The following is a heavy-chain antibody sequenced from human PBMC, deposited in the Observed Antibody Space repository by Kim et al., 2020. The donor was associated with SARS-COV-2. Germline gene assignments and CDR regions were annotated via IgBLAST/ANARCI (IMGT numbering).Heavy chain of an antibody. CDR3: ARATGSGSYLLDF. V-gene: IGHV1-3*01. J-gene: IGHJ4*02. D-gene: IGHD3-10*01. Sequence: KDSEEFQGRVTMTRDTSASTAYMELSSLRSEDTALYYCARATGSGSYLLDFWGQGTLVTVSS.